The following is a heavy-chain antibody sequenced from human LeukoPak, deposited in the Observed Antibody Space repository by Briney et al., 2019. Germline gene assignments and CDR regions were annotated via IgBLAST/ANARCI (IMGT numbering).Heavy chain of an antibody. V-gene: IGHV3-23*01. D-gene: IGHD5-24*01. Sequence: GGSLRLSCAASGFTFSSYAMSWVRQAPGKGLEWVSAISGSGGSTYYADSVKGRFTISRDNSKNTLYLHMSNLKTEDTAVYYCTTDSLFGDDYNPDPFDYRGQGTLVAVSS. CDR2: ISGSGGST. CDR1: GFTFSSYA. J-gene: IGHJ4*02. CDR3: TTDSLFGDDYNPDPFDY.